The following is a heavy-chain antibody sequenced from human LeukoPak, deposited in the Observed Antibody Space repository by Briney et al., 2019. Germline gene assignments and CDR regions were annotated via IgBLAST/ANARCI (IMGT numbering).Heavy chain of an antibody. J-gene: IGHJ6*03. CDR2: IDPSGGST. Sequence: GASVKVSCKASGYTFTSYYMHWVRQAPGQGLEWMGIIDPSGGSTTYAQKFQGRVTMTRDMSTSTVYMELSSLRSEDTAVYYCARGPHGVQLRYYMDVWGKGTTVTVSS. D-gene: IGHD5-18*01. V-gene: IGHV1-46*01. CDR1: GYTFTSYY. CDR3: ARGPHGVQLRYYMDV.